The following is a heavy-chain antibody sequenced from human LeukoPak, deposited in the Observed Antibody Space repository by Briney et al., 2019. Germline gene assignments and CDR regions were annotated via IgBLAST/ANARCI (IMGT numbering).Heavy chain of an antibody. CDR3: ARGWDSSGWYGFHWFDP. D-gene: IGHD6-19*01. Sequence: ASVNVSCKASGYTFTSYDINWVRQATGQGLEWMGWMNPNSGNTGYAQKFQGRVTMTRNTSISTAYMELSSLRSEDTAVYYCARGWDSSGWYGFHWFDPWGQGTLVTVSS. CDR2: MNPNSGNT. CDR1: GYTFTSYD. V-gene: IGHV1-8*01. J-gene: IGHJ5*02.